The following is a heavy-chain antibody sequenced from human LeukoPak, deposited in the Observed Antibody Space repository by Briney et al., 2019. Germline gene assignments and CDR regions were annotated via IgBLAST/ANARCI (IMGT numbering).Heavy chain of an antibody. J-gene: IGHJ5*02. Sequence: GGSLRLSCAASGFTFSNAWMSWVRQAPGKGLEWVSAISGSGGSTYYADSVKGRFTISRDNSKNTLYLQMNSLRAEDTAVYYCAKDPHSYGYWFDPWGQGTLVTVSS. CDR3: AKDPHSYGYWFDP. D-gene: IGHD5-18*01. CDR1: GFTFSNAW. V-gene: IGHV3-23*01. CDR2: ISGSGGST.